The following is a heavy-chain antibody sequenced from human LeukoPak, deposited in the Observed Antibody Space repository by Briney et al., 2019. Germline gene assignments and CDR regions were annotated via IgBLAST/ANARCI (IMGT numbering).Heavy chain of an antibody. D-gene: IGHD6-13*01. CDR3: ARDLGSEAAADNVGVAFDI. Sequence: SVKVSCKASGGSFSSYAISWVRQAPGQGLEWMGGIIPIFGTANYAQKFQGRVTITTDESTSTAYMELSSLRSEDTAVYYCARDLGSEAAADNVGVAFDIWGQGTMVTVSS. J-gene: IGHJ3*02. CDR1: GGSFSSYA. CDR2: IIPIFGTA. V-gene: IGHV1-69*05.